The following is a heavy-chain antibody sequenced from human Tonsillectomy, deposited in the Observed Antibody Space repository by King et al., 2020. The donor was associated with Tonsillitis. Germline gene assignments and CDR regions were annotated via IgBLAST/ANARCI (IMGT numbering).Heavy chain of an antibody. CDR1: GFTFDDYA. J-gene: IGHJ4*02. Sequence: QLVQSGGGLVQPGRSLRLSCAASGFTFDDYAMHWVRQAPGKGLEWVSGISWNSGSIGYADSVKGRFTISRDNAKNSLYLQMNSLRAEDTALYYCAKDIELYNWHYPDYWGQGTLVTVSS. CDR3: AKDIELYNWHYPDY. D-gene: IGHD1-20*01. V-gene: IGHV3-9*01. CDR2: ISWNSGSI.